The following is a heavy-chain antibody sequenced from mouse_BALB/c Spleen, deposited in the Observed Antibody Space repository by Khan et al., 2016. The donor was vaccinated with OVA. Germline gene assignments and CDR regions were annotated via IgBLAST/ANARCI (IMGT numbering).Heavy chain of an antibody. CDR1: CYSIPSDSA. CDR3: ARGVRLTY. D-gene: IGHD2-14*01. CDR2: INYSCST. Sequence: EVQLQESGPGLVKPSQSLSLTCTVTCYSIPSDSAWNWIRQFPGNKLEWMGHINYSCSTSHNPSPKSRISITRDTSKNQFFLQLNSVTTEDTATYFCARGVRLTYWDQGNLVAVCA. J-gene: IGHJ3*01. V-gene: IGHV3-2*02.